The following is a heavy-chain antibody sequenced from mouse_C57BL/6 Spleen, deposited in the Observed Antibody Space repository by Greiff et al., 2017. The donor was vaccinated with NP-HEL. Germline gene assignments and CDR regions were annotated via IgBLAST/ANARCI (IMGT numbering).Heavy chain of an antibody. Sequence: QVQLQQSGAELVKPGASVKLSCKASGYTFTEYTIHWVKQRSGQGLEWIGWFYPGSGSITYNEKFKGKATLTADKSSSTAYMELSRLTSEDSAVYICARHEGGNGPPYAMDYWGQGTSVTVSS. J-gene: IGHJ4*01. CDR1: GYTFTEYT. D-gene: IGHD1-1*01. V-gene: IGHV1-62-2*01. CDR3: ARHEGGNGPPYAMDY. CDR2: FYPGSGSI.